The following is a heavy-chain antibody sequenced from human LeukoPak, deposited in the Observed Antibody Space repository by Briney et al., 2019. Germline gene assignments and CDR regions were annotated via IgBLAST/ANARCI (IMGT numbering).Heavy chain of an antibody. CDR1: GLVFSSYE. Sequence: GGSLRLSCGASGLVFSSYETNWVRQAPGKGLEWISYISSSGATIHYADSVKGRFTISRDNAKNSLYLQMNSLRADDTAVCYCASAVGYCGGDCYSDYWGQGTLVTVSS. D-gene: IGHD2-21*02. J-gene: IGHJ4*02. V-gene: IGHV3-48*03. CDR2: ISSSGATI. CDR3: ASAVGYCGGDCYSDY.